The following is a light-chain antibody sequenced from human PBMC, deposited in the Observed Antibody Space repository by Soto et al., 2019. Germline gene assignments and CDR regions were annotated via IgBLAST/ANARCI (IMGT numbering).Light chain of an antibody. Sequence: EIVMTQSPATLSVSPGERATLSCRASQSVSSNLAWYQQQPGQAPRLLIYGASTRATGIPDRFSGSGSGKEFTLTISSLQSEDFAVYYCQQYNNWTPSTFGQGTRLEIK. CDR2: GAS. CDR1: QSVSSN. J-gene: IGKJ5*01. V-gene: IGKV3-15*01. CDR3: QQYNNWTPST.